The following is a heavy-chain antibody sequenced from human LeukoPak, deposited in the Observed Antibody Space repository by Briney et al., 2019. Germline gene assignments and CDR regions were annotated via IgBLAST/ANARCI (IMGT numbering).Heavy chain of an antibody. J-gene: IGHJ5*02. CDR1: GFTVSSNY. V-gene: IGHV3-66*01. Sequence: GGSLRLSCAASGFTVSSNYMSWVRQAPGKGLEWVSVIYSGGSTYYADSVKGRFTISIDNSKNTLYLQMNSLRAEDTAVYYCARVAYYYGSGDVGFDPWGQGTLVTVSS. CDR3: ARVAYYYGSGDVGFDP. CDR2: IYSGGST. D-gene: IGHD3-10*01.